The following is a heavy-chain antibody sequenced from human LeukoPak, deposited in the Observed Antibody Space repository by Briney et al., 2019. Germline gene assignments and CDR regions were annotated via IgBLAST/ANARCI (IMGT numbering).Heavy chain of an antibody. CDR3: ARDPAYCSSTSCSLNWFDP. CDR2: IWYDGSNK. J-gene: IGHJ5*02. V-gene: IGHV3-33*01. CDR1: GFTFSSYG. D-gene: IGHD2-2*01. Sequence: GGSLRLSCAASGFTFSSYGMHWVRQAPGKGLEWVAVIWYDGSNKYYADSVKGRFTISRDNSKNTLYLQMNSLRAEDTAVYYWARDPAYCSSTSCSLNWFDPWGQGTLVTVSS.